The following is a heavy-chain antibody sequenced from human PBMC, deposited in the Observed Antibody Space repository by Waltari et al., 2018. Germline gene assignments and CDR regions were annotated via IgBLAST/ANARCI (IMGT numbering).Heavy chain of an antibody. D-gene: IGHD3-22*01. CDR1: GFTFINYA. Sequence: EGHLLESGGGLVQPGGSLRLSCVASGFTFINYAMSWVRQAPGKGLECVSGISDSGVVTKYADSVKGRFTVSRDNSKNTLYLQLNSLRAKDTAVYYCARHLYSIDYLELDNWGQGTLVTVSS. CDR3: ARHLYSIDYLELDN. J-gene: IGHJ4*02. V-gene: IGHV3-23*01. CDR2: ISDSGVVT.